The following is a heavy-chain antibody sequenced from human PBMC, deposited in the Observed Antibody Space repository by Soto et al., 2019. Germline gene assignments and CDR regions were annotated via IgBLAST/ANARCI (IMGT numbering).Heavy chain of an antibody. CDR1: GFTFSTSA. Sequence: ASVKVSCKTSGFTFSTSAVHWVRQARGHRLQWIGWIDVGSGNANYAQKLQERVTISRDMSTSTAYMELSSLRPEDTAVYYCARVLVLRYFDWSDDAFDIWGQGTMVTVSS. CDR3: ARVLVLRYFDWSDDAFDI. D-gene: IGHD3-9*01. V-gene: IGHV1-58*01. J-gene: IGHJ3*02. CDR2: IDVGSGNA.